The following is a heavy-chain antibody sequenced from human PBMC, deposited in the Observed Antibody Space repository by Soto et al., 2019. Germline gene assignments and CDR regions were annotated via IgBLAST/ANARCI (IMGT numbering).Heavy chain of an antibody. CDR3: AHRLITGAGTSFDF. CDR2: IYWDGDK. Sequence: QITLKESGPTLVKPTQPLTLTCSFSGFSLSTGGVAVNWIRQSPGKAPEWLALIYWDGDKRYRPSLKNRLAITKDTSKNQVVLSMTDMDPVDTAIYYCAHRLITGAGTSFDFWGQGTLVTVSS. CDR1: GFSLSTGGVA. V-gene: IGHV2-5*02. J-gene: IGHJ4*02. D-gene: IGHD6-13*01.